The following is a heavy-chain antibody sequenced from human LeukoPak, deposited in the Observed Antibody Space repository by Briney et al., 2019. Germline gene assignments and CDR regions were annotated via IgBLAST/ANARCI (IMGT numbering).Heavy chain of an antibody. CDR3: VVVVPATSDAFDI. CDR2: SNHSGGT. CDR1: GGSFNGYY. D-gene: IGHD2-2*01. Sequence: SETLSLTCAVYGGSFNGYYWSWVRQPPGKGLEWIGESNHSGGTKYNPSLKSRVTISADSSKNQFSLKLSSVTAADTAVYYCVVVVPATSDAFDIWGQGTMVTVSS. V-gene: IGHV4-34*01. J-gene: IGHJ3*02.